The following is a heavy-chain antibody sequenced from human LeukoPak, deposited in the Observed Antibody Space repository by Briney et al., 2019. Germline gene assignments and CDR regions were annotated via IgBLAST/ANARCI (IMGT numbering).Heavy chain of an antibody. D-gene: IGHD3-10*01. CDR1: GYTFTSYG. Sequence: VASVKVSCTASGYTFTSYGISWVRQAPGQGLEWMGWISAYNGNTNYAQKLQGRVTMTTDTSTSTAYMELRSLRSDDTAVYYCARDQPYYYGSGSEKFDYWGQGTLVTVSS. J-gene: IGHJ4*02. V-gene: IGHV1-18*01. CDR2: ISAYNGNT. CDR3: ARDQPYYYGSGSEKFDY.